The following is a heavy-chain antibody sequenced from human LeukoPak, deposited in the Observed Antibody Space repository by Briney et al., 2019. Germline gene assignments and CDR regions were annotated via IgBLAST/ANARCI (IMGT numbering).Heavy chain of an antibody. CDR1: GFTFSGYG. CDR3: AKWDFDY. CDR2: ISYDGSYK. J-gene: IGHJ4*02. V-gene: IGHV3-30*18. Sequence: GESLKISCAASGFTFSGYGMHWVRQAPGKGLEWVAVISYDGSYKYYADSVQGRFTISRDNSKNTLYLQMNSLRPDDTAVYYCAKWDFDYWGQGTLVTVSS.